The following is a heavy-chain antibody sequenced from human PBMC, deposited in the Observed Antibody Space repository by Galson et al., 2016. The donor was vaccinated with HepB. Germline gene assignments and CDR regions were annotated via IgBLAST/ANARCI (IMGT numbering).Heavy chain of an antibody. CDR1: GFTSPTSA. Sequence: SVKVSCKAFGFTSPTSAVQWLRQARGQRPEWLGWIVVGSGDTNYAQKFQDRVIITWDKTTSAGFMEMKRLRSEDTAVYYCATDFDTGRQSHNQYGLDVWGQGTTVTVS. CDR3: ATDFDTGRQSHNQYGLDV. D-gene: IGHD1-1*01. J-gene: IGHJ6*02. CDR2: IVVGSGDT. V-gene: IGHV1-58*01.